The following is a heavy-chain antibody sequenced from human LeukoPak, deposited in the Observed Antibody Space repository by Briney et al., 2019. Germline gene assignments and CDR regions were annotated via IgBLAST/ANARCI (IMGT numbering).Heavy chain of an antibody. Sequence: SETLSLTCAVYGGSFSGYYWSWIRQPPGKGLEWIGEINHSGSTNYNPSLKSRVTISVDTSKNQFSLKLSSVTAADTAVYYCARGDYGEDYWGQEPWSPSPQ. CDR2: INHSGST. CDR1: GGSFSGYY. J-gene: IGHJ4*01. D-gene: IGHD4-17*01. V-gene: IGHV4-34*01. CDR3: ARGDYGEDY.